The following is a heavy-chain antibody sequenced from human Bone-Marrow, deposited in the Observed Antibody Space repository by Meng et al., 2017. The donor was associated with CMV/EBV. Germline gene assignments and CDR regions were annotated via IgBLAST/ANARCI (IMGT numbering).Heavy chain of an antibody. CDR1: GFTTSNSA. CDR2: IRGSNNST. D-gene: IGHD2-15*01. CDR3: AKGFFSTPFDY. V-gene: IGHV3-23*01. Sequence: EVQLLESGGGLVQPGGSLRVSCAASGFTTSNSAMSWVRQAPGKGLEWVSGIRGSNNSTYYADSVKGRFTISRDNSKNTLYLQMNSLRADDTAVYYCAKGFFSTPFDYWGQGTLATFPS. J-gene: IGHJ4*02.